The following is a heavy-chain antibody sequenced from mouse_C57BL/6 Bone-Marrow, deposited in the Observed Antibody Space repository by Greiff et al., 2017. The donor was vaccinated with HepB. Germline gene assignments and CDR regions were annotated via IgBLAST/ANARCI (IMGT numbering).Heavy chain of an antibody. CDR2: IYPRSGNT. V-gene: IGHV1-81*01. CDR3: AREGWYFAV. J-gene: IGHJ1*03. CDR1: GYTFTSYG. Sequence: VKLMESGAELARPGASVKLSCKASGYTFTSYGISWVKQRTGQGLEWIGEIYPRSGNTYYNDKFKGKATLTADKSSSTAYMELRSLTSEDSAVYFCAREGWYFAVWGTGTTVTVSS.